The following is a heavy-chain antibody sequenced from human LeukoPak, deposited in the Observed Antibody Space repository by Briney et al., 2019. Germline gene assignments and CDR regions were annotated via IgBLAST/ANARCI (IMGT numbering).Heavy chain of an antibody. CDR2: ISSSGSTI. CDR1: GFTVSSNY. V-gene: IGHV3-11*04. CDR3: ARVLMVRGTSHAFDF. J-gene: IGHJ3*01. Sequence: PGGSLRLSCAASGFTVSSNYMTWIRQAPGKGLDWLSYISSSGSTIYYVDSVKGRFTISRDNANNSLYLQMNSLRAEDTAVYYCARVLMVRGTSHAFDFWGRGTMVTVSS. D-gene: IGHD3-10*01.